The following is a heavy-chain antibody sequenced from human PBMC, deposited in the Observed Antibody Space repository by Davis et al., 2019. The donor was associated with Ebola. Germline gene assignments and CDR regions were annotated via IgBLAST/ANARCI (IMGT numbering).Heavy chain of an antibody. CDR3: TRVRMMTTFDY. V-gene: IGHV3-49*04. CDR2: IRSKAYGGTT. D-gene: IGHD4-17*01. Sequence: GESLKISCTASRFTFGDYAMSWVRQAPGKGLEWVGFIRSKAYGGTTEYAASVKGRFTISRDDSKSIAYLQMNSLKTEDTAVYYCTRVRMMTTFDYWGQGTLVTVSS. J-gene: IGHJ4*02. CDR1: RFTFGDYA.